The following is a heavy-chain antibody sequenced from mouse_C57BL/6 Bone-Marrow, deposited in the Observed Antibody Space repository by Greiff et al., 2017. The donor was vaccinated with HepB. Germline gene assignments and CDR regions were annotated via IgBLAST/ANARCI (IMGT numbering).Heavy chain of an antibody. CDR1: GFTFSDYG. CDR2: ISSGSSTI. Sequence: EVQGVESGGGLVKPGGSLKLSCAASGFTFSDYGMHWVRQAPEKGLEWVAYISSGSSTIYYADTVKGRFTISRDNAKNTLFLQMTSLRSEDTAMYYCAKGRWLHAMDYWGQGTSVTVSS. J-gene: IGHJ4*01. CDR3: AKGRWLHAMDY. D-gene: IGHD2-2*01. V-gene: IGHV5-17*01.